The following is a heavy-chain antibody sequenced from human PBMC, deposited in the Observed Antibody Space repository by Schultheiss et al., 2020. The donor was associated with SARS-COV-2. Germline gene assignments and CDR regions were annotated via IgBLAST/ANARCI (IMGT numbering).Heavy chain of an antibody. V-gene: IGHV3-30*18. J-gene: IGHJ6*03. D-gene: IGHD2-21*01. Sequence: GGSLRLSCAASGFTFSSYGMHWVRLAPGKGLEWVAVISYDGSNKYYADSVKGRFTISRDNSKNTLYLQMNSLRAEDTAVYYCAKSAMLLGYYYYYMDVWGKGTTVTVSS. CDR2: ISYDGSNK. CDR1: GFTFSSYG. CDR3: AKSAMLLGYYYYYMDV.